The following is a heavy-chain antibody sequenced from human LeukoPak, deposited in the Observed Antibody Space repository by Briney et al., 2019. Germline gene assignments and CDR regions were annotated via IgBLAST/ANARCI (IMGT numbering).Heavy chain of an antibody. CDR2: TYYRSTWYN. CDR3: ARRLTQYDCFDP. Sequence: SQTLSLTCAISGDSVSTNSAAWHWIRQSPSRGLEWLGRTYYRSTWYNDYAVSVRGRITVNPDTSKNQFSLHPNSVTPEDTAVYYCARRLTQYDCFDPWGQGILVTVSS. J-gene: IGHJ5*02. CDR1: GDSVSTNSAA. V-gene: IGHV6-1*01. D-gene: IGHD2-2*01.